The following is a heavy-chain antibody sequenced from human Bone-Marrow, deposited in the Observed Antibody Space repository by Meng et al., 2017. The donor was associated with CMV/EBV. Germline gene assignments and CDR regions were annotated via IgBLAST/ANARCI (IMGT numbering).Heavy chain of an antibody. CDR1: GFTFSSYS. V-gene: IGHV3-21*01. D-gene: IGHD3-10*01. Sequence: GGSLRLSCAASGFTFSSYSMNWVRQAPGKGLEWVSSISSSSSYIYYADSVKGRFTISRDNAKNSLYLQMNSLRAEDTAVYYCARAHKDYGSGSYYKAYYYYYGMDVWGQGTTVTVSS. J-gene: IGHJ6*02. CDR3: ARAHKDYGSGSYYKAYYYYYGMDV. CDR2: ISSSSSYI.